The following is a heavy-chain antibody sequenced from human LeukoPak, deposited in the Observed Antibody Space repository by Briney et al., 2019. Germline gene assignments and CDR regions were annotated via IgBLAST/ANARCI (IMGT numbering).Heavy chain of an antibody. CDR1: GGTFSSYA. J-gene: IGHJ4*02. Sequence: ASVKVSCKASGGTFSSYAMSWVRQAPGQGLEWMGWIIPSFGIANYAQKFQGRVTITTDKSTSTAYMELSSLRSEDTAVYYWATGSDKYYDSRGYYPRVDYWGQGTLVTVSS. V-gene: IGHV1-69*10. CDR3: ATGSDKYYDSRGYYPRVDY. CDR2: IIPSFGIA. D-gene: IGHD3-22*01.